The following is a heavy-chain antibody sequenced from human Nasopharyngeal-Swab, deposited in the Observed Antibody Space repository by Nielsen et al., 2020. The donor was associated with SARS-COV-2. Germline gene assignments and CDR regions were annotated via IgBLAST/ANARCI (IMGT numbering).Heavy chain of an antibody. D-gene: IGHD5-18*01. Sequence: GESLKISCAASGFTFSSYSMNWVRQAPGKGLEWVSSISSSSGYIYYADSMKGRFTISRDNAKNSLYLQMNSLRAEDTAVYYCAREGSYGPVSYMDVWGKGTTVTVSS. V-gene: IGHV3-21*01. J-gene: IGHJ6*03. CDR3: AREGSYGPVSYMDV. CDR2: ISSSSGYI. CDR1: GFTFSSYS.